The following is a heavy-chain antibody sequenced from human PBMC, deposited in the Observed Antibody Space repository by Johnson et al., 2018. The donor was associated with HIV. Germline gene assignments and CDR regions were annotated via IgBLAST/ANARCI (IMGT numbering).Heavy chain of an antibody. V-gene: IGHV3-30*04. D-gene: IGHD3-22*01. Sequence: QVQLVESGGGVVQPGRSLRLSCAASGFTFSSYAMHWVRQAPAKGLEWVAVISYDGSDKYYAASVKGRFTISRDSSKNTLYLQMNTLRADDTAVYYCARGSRYTHDSSGLKRGAFDIWGQGTMVTVSS. CDR3: ARGSRYTHDSSGLKRGAFDI. CDR2: ISYDGSDK. J-gene: IGHJ3*02. CDR1: GFTFSSYA.